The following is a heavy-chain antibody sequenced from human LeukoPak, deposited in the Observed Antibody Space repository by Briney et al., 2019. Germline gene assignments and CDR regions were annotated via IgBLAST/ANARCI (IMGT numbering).Heavy chain of an antibody. V-gene: IGHV4-38-2*02. CDR1: GYSLGTWYY. Sequence: SETLSLTCTVSGYSLGTWYYWGWIRQPPGKGLELIGSIFHNGSTHYHPSLESRVTISLDTSKIQFTLRLSSVTAADTAMYYCASVHCSFPVDFWGQGTLVTVSS. CDR2: IFHNGST. D-gene: IGHD3-10*02. J-gene: IGHJ4*02. CDR3: ASVHCSFPVDF.